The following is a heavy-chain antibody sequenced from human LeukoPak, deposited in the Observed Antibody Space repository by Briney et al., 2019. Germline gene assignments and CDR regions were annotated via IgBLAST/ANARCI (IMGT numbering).Heavy chain of an antibody. CDR2: IKQDGSEK. J-gene: IGHJ4*02. D-gene: IGHD2-15*01. CDR1: GFTFSTYW. V-gene: IGHV3-7*01. CDR3: AKSGASYYDY. Sequence: QPGGSLRLSCAASGFTFSTYWMSWVRQAPGNGLEWVADIKQDGSEKNYVDSVKGRFTISRDNARNSLYLQMNSLRAEDTAVYYCAKSGASYYDYWGQGTLVSVST.